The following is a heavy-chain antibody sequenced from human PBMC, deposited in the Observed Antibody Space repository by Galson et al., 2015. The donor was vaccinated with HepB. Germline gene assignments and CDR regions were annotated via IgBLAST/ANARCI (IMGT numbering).Heavy chain of an antibody. D-gene: IGHD3-10*01. CDR3: ARDRYYGSGMEREDGVYNWFDP. CDR2: ISYDGSNK. V-gene: IGHV3-30*04. J-gene: IGHJ5*02. CDR1: GFTFSSYA. Sequence: SLRLSCAASGFTFSSYAMHWVRQAPGKGLEWVAVISYDGSNKYYADSVKGRFTISRDNSKNTLYLQMNSLRAEDTAVYYCARDRYYGSGMEREDGVYNWFDPWGQGTLVTVSS.